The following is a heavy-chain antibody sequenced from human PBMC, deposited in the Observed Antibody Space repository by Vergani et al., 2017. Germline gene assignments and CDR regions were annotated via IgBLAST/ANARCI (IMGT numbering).Heavy chain of an antibody. Sequence: EVQLLESGGDLVQPGGSLRLSCASSGFTFNHYAMNWVRQAPGKGLDWVSGISGSGGSTYYAGSVKGRFTISRDSSKNTLYLQMNSLSAGETAVYYCAKANPRMSGYDYLYYCPAMDVWGQGTTVTVSS. D-gene: IGHD5-12*01. V-gene: IGHV3-23*01. CDR2: ISGSGGST. J-gene: IGHJ6*02. CDR3: AKANPRMSGYDYLYYCPAMDV. CDR1: GFTFNHYA.